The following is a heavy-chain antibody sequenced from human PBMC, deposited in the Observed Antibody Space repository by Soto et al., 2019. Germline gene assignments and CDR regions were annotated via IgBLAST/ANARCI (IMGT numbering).Heavy chain of an antibody. CDR2: IIPIFGTA. CDR3: ARDVYGDYGDYYYGMDV. CDR1: GGTFSSYA. D-gene: IGHD4-17*01. Sequence: GASVKVSCKASGGTFSSYAISWVRQAPGQGLEWMGGIIPIFGTANYAQKFQGRVTITADESTGTAYMELSSLRSEDTAVYYCARDVYGDYGDYYYGMDVWGQGTTVTVSS. V-gene: IGHV1-69*13. J-gene: IGHJ6*02.